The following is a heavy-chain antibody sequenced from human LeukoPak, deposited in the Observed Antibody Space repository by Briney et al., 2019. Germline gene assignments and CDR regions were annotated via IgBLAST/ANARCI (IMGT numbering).Heavy chain of an antibody. CDR3: AREEGYYDSSGWYHYYYMDV. CDR2: ISGYNGNT. Sequence: GASVKVSCKASGYTFTSYGISWVRQAPGQGLEWMGWISGYNGNTNYAQKLQGRVTMTTDTSTSTAYMELRSLRSDDTAVYYCAREEGYYDSSGWYHYYYMDVWGKGTTVTISS. J-gene: IGHJ6*03. CDR1: GYTFTSYG. V-gene: IGHV1-18*01. D-gene: IGHD3-22*01.